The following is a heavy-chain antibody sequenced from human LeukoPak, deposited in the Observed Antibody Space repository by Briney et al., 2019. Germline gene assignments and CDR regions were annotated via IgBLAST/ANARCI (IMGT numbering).Heavy chain of an antibody. CDR2: IIPTFGTA. CDR1: GGTFSSYA. D-gene: IGHD1-26*01. V-gene: IGHV1-69*01. J-gene: IGHJ4*02. Sequence: ASVKVSCKASGGTFSSYAISWVRQAPGQGLEWMGGIIPTFGTANYAQKFQGRVTITADESTSTAYMELSSLRSEDTAVYYCAREVVGATTYYFDYWGQGTLVTVSS. CDR3: AREVVGATTYYFDY.